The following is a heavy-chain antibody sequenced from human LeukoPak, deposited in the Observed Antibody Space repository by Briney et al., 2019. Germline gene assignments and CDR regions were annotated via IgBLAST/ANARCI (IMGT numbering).Heavy chain of an antibody. CDR1: GYTFTSYG. CDR2: ISAYNGNT. J-gene: IGHJ6*02. V-gene: IGHV1-18*01. D-gene: IGHD2-8*01. Sequence: HAASVKVSCKASGYTFTSYGISWVRQAPGQGLEWMGWISAYNGNTNYAQKLQGRVTMTTDTSTSTAYMELRSLRSDDTAVYYCARDELVFVLMAYAYSYYYYGMDVWGQGTTVTVSS. CDR3: ARDELVFVLMAYAYSYYYYGMDV.